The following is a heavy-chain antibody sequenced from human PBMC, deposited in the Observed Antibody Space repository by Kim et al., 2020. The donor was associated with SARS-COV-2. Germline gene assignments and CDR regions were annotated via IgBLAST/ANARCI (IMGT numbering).Heavy chain of an antibody. V-gene: IGHV3-23*01. J-gene: IGHJ4*02. CDR1: GFTFSSFA. D-gene: IGHD4-17*01. Sequence: GGSLRLSCAASGFTFSSFAMAWVRQGPGKRLEWVSGISGSGDSKYSADSVKGRFTISRDNSKNTLFLQMNSLRADDTAVYYCAKEVTVTMNFVMEYWGQGTLVTVSS. CDR3: AKEVTVTMNFVMEY. CDR2: ISGSGDSK.